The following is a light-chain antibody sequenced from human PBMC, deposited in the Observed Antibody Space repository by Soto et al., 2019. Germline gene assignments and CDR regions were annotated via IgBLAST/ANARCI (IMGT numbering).Light chain of an antibody. Sequence: DIQMTQSPSTLPASVGDRVTITCRASQSISNRLAWYQQKPGKAPKVLIYDASKLESGVPSRFSGSGFGTQFILTIISLQPDDFATYWCQHYGGMWTFGQWTKVEVK. V-gene: IGKV1-5*01. CDR1: QSISNR. CDR3: QHYGGMWT. J-gene: IGKJ1*01. CDR2: DAS.